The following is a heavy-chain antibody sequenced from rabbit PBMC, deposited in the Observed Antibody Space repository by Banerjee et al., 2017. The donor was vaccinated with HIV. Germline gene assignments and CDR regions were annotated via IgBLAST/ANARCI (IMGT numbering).Heavy chain of an antibody. J-gene: IGHJ4*01. CDR3: ARGSAAMTMVITGFYLNL. D-gene: IGHD2-1*01. Sequence: QEQLEESGGGLVQPEGSLTLTCTASGVSFSTNYYICWVRQAPGKGLEWIACIYGDRSGSTYYASWAKGRFTISRTSSTTVTLEMTSLTAAVTAAYFCARGSAAMTMVITGFYLNLRGPGTLVTVS. V-gene: IGHV1S45*01. CDR2: IYGDRSGST. CDR1: GVSFSTNYY.